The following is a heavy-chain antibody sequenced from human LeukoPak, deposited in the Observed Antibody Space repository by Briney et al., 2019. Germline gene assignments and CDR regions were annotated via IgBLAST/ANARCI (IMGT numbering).Heavy chain of an antibody. D-gene: IGHD4-17*01. V-gene: IGHV3-9*01. CDR2: ISWNSGSI. Sequence: GGSLRLSCAASGFIFDGYAMHWVRQAPGKGLEWVSGISWNSGSIVYADSVKGRFTISRDNAKNSLYLQMNSLRAEDTAVYYCARERGLDYGDSFDYWGQGTLVTVSS. J-gene: IGHJ4*02. CDR3: ARERGLDYGDSFDY. CDR1: GFIFDGYA.